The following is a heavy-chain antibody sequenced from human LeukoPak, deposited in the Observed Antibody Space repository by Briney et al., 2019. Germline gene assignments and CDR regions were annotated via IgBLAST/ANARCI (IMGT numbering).Heavy chain of an antibody. J-gene: IGHJ5*02. CDR3: ARLSDKLPYCSGGSCWGGRTWFDP. CDR2: IYYSGST. CDR1: GGSISSYY. D-gene: IGHD2-15*01. V-gene: IGHV4-59*08. Sequence: SETLSLTCTVSGGSISSYYWSWIRQPPGKGLEWIGYIYYSGSTNYNPSLKSRVTISVDTSKNQFSLKLSSVTAADTAVYYCARLSDKLPYCSGGSCWGGRTWFDPWGQGTLVTVSS.